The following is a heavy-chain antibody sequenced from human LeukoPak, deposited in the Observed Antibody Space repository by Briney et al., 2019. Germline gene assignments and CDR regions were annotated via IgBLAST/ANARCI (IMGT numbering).Heavy chain of an antibody. Sequence: GGSLRLSCAASGFTFSSYGMHWVRQAPGKGLEWVAVISYDGSNKYYAVSVKGRFTISRENSKNTLHLQMNSLRAEDTAVYYCAKDHYYYGSGIYFMHYFDYWGQGTLVTVSS. D-gene: IGHD3-10*01. V-gene: IGHV3-30*18. CDR1: GFTFSSYG. CDR2: ISYDGSNK. J-gene: IGHJ4*02. CDR3: AKDHYYYGSGIYFMHYFDY.